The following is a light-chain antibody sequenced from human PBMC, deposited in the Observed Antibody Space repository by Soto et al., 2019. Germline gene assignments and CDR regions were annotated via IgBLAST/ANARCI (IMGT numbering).Light chain of an antibody. CDR3: QQYNDWPRT. CDR1: QSVRSN. Sequence: EIVMTQSPATMSVSPGERASRSCRASQSVRSNLAWYQQKPGQAPRLLIYGAVTRATGIPARFSGSGSGTEFTLTISSLQSEDFALYYCQQYNDWPRTFGPGTKVDIK. V-gene: IGKV3-15*01. J-gene: IGKJ3*01. CDR2: GAV.